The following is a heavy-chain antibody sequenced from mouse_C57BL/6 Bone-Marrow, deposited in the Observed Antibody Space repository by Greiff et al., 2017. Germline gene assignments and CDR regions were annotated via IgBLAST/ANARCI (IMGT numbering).Heavy chain of an antibody. V-gene: IGHV1-84*01. CDR3: SRFKFTTVVAFDY. CDR2: IYPGSGNT. J-gene: IGHJ2*01. Sequence: QVQLKQSGPELVKPGASVKISCKASGYTFTDYYINWVQQRPGQGLEWVGWIYPGSGNTKYKETFKGKATLTVDTSSSTAYMQLSSLTSEYSAVYFCSRFKFTTVVAFDYWGQGTTLTVSS. D-gene: IGHD1-1*01. CDR1: GYTFTDYY.